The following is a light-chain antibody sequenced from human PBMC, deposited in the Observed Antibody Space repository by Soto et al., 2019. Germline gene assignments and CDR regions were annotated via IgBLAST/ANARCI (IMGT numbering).Light chain of an antibody. CDR2: KAP. Sequence: DIQMTQSPSTVSASVGDRVTITCRASQNINTWLAWYQQKPGKAPKLLILKAPSLESGVPSRFSGSGSGTEFTLTISSLQPDDLATYYCQQYNNYFWAFGQGTRVEIK. V-gene: IGKV1-5*03. J-gene: IGKJ1*01. CDR1: QNINTW. CDR3: QQYNNYFWA.